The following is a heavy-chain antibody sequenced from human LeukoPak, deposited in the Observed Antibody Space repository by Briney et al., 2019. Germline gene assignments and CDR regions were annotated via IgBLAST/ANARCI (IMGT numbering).Heavy chain of an antibody. V-gene: IGHV1-2*02. J-gene: IGHJ4*02. CDR1: GYTFTVYY. CDR2: INLNSGDT. D-gene: IGHD3-16*01. Sequence: ASVTVSFTASGYTFTVYYMHWVRQAPGQGLELMGWINLNSGDTKYAQKFQGRVTMTKDTTISTAYMELSRLRSDDTAVYYCATQRGSYLWGTDFDYWGQGTLVTVSS. CDR3: ATQRGSYLWGTDFDY.